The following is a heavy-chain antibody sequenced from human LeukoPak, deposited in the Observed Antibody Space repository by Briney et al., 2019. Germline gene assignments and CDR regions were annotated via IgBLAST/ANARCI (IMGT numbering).Heavy chain of an antibody. V-gene: IGHV4-4*02. CDR1: GGSILTTNW. CDR3: ARERSDYGDGYYFDY. Sequence: PSETLSLTCAVSGGSILTTNWWSWVRQTPGKGLEWIGEVHLSGASNYNPSLKSRVSMSIDKSKNQLSLKLTSVTAADTAMYYCARERSDYGDGYYFDYWGQGTLVTVSS. J-gene: IGHJ4*02. D-gene: IGHD4-17*01. CDR2: VHLSGAS.